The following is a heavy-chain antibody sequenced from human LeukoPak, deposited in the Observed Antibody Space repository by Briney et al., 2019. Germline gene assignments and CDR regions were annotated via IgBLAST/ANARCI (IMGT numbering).Heavy chain of an antibody. V-gene: IGHV1-18*04. J-gene: IGHJ4*02. Sequence: ASVKVSCKASGYTFSSYGISWVRQAPGQGLEWLGWISAYNGETNYAQRLQGRITMTTDTSTRTAHMELRSLRSDDTAVYYCARDVQLDSGSYGGYWGQGTLVTVSS. CDR3: ARDVQLDSGSYGGY. CDR1: GYTFSSYG. D-gene: IGHD1-26*01. CDR2: ISAYNGET.